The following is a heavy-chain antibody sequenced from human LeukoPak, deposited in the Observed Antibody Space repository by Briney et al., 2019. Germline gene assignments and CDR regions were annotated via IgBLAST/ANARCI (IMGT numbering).Heavy chain of an antibody. D-gene: IGHD6-19*01. CDR3: ASSNIAVAVPTYIDY. CDR1: GGTFSSYG. CDR2: IIPIFGTA. J-gene: IGHJ4*02. V-gene: IGHV1-69*06. Sequence: ASVKVSCKASGGTFSSYGISWVRQAPGQGLEWMGGIIPIFGTAYYAQNFHDRVTITGDKSTSTAYMELSSLRSEDTAVYYCASSNIAVAVPTYIDYWGQGTLVTVSS.